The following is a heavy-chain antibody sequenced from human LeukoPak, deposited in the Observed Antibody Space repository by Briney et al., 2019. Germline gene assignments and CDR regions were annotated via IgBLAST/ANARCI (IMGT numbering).Heavy chain of an antibody. J-gene: IGHJ6*04. Sequence: SVKVSCKASGGTFSSYAISWVRQAPGQGLEWXXXXXPIFGTANYAQKFQGRVTITADESTSTAYMELSSLRSEDTAVYYCARGFTMVRGVITDYYYGMDVWGKGTTVTVSS. V-gene: IGHV1-69*13. CDR3: ARGFTMVRGVITDYYYGMDV. D-gene: IGHD3-10*01. CDR2: XXPIFGTA. CDR1: GGTFSSYA.